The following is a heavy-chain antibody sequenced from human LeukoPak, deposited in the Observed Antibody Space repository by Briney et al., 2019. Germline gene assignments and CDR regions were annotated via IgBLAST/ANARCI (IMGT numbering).Heavy chain of an antibody. CDR1: ELTFSRYW. CDR3: ARLSPPPAAGSNHYYMDV. Sequence: GGSLRLSCAASELTFSRYWMTWVRQAPGKGLEWVATINQDESEKYYVDSMEGRFTISRDNAKNSLYLQMNSLRAEDTAVYYCARLSPPPAAGSNHYYMDVWGKGTTVTVSS. V-gene: IGHV3-7*01. J-gene: IGHJ6*03. CDR2: INQDESEK. D-gene: IGHD6-13*01.